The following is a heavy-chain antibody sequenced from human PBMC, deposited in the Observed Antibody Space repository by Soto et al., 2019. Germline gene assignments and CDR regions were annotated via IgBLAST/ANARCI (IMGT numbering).Heavy chain of an antibody. D-gene: IGHD3-3*01. Sequence: QVQLVQSGAEVKKPGASVKVSCKASGYTFTSYYMHWVRQAPGQGLEWMGIINPSGGSTSYAQKFQGRVTMTRDTSTSTVYMELSSLRSEDTAVYYCARDRPLWSGYYCWFDPWGQGTLVTVSS. CDR1: GYTFTSYY. V-gene: IGHV1-46*03. CDR2: INPSGGST. J-gene: IGHJ5*02. CDR3: ARDRPLWSGYYCWFDP.